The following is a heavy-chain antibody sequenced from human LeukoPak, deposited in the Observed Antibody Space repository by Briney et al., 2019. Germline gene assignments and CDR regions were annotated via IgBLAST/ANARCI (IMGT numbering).Heavy chain of an antibody. CDR2: INPNSGGT. D-gene: IGHD2-15*01. Sequence: ASVKVSCKASGCTFTGYYMHWVRQAPGQGLEWMGRINPNSGGTNYAQKFQGRVTITRDTSISTSYMELSRLRSDDTAVYYCARDHCSGGSCYDFVDYWGQGTLVTVSS. CDR1: GCTFTGYY. V-gene: IGHV1-2*06. CDR3: ARDHCSGGSCYDFVDY. J-gene: IGHJ4*02.